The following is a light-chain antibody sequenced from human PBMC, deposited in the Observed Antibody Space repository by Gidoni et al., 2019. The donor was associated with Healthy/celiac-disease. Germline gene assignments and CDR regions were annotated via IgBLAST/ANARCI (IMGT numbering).Light chain of an antibody. CDR3: QQRSNWPPEIT. CDR1: QSVSIY. J-gene: IGKJ5*01. V-gene: IGKV3-11*01. Sequence: VLTPSQATLSLSPGERATLSCRASQSVSIYLAWYQQKAGQAPRLLIYDASNRATGIPARFSGSGSGTDFTLTISSLEPEDCAVYYGQQRSNWPPEITFGQGTRLEIK. CDR2: DAS.